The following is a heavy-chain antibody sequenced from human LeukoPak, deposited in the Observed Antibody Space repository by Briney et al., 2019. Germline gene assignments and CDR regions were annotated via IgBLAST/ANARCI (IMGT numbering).Heavy chain of an antibody. CDR1: GDTISTSDHY. CDR3: AVIAAAGTGFDY. V-gene: IGHV4-39*07. Sequence: SETLSLTCSVSGDTISTSDHYWGWIRQPPGKGLEWIGSIYYTGNAYYNPSLKSRVTISVDTSKNQFSLKLSSVTAADTAVYYCAVIAAAGTGFDYWGQGTLVTVSS. J-gene: IGHJ4*02. CDR2: IYYTGNA. D-gene: IGHD6-13*01.